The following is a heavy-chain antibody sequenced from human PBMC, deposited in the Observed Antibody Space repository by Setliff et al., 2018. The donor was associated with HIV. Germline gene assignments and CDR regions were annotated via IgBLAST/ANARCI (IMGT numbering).Heavy chain of an antibody. D-gene: IGHD6-13*01. CDR1: GFTFSSYS. J-gene: IGHJ4*02. Sequence: PGGSLGLSCAASGFTFSSYSMNWVRQAPGKGLEWVSYISSSSSTIYYADSVKGRFTISRDNAKNSLYLQMNSLRAEDTAVYYCAREGIAAAGSYSYGFGQIDYWGQGTLVTVSS. V-gene: IGHV3-48*01. CDR3: AREGIAAAGSYSYGFGQIDY. CDR2: ISSSSSTI.